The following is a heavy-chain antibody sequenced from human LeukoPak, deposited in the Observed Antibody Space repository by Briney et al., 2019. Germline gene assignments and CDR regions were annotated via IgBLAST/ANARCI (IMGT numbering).Heavy chain of an antibody. CDR2: IIPIFGTA. CDR1: GDTFSSYA. D-gene: IGHD6-13*01. V-gene: IGHV1-69*13. CDR3: ARSPLSSRWYMYYYGMDV. J-gene: IGHJ6*02. Sequence: ASVKASCKASGDTFSSYAISWVRQAPGQGLEWMGGIIPIFGTANYAQKFQGRVTITADESTSTAYMELSSLRSEDTAVYYCARSPLSSRWYMYYYGMDVWGQGTTVTVSS.